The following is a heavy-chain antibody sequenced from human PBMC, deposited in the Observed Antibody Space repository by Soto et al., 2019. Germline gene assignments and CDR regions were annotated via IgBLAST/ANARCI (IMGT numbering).Heavy chain of an antibody. D-gene: IGHD3-10*01. CDR1: GGSVSSGGYY. CDR2: IYYSGST. J-gene: IGHJ4*02. V-gene: IGHV4-61*08. CDR3: ARAGSYRYFDY. Sequence: QVQLQESGPGLVKPSETLSLTCSVSGGSVSSGGYYWSLIRQPPGKGLEWIGCIYYSGSTDYNPSLKSLVTMSLDKSKNQFSLKLNSVTAADTAVYFCARAGSYRYFDYGGQGTLVTVSS.